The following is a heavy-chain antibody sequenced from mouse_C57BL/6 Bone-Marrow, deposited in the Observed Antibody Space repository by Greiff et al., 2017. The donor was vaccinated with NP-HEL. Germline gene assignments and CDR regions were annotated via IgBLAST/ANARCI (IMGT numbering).Heavy chain of an antibody. V-gene: IGHV1-55*01. Sequence: VQLQQSGAELVKPGASGKMSCKASGFTFTSYWITWVKQRPGQGLEWIGDIYPGSGSTNYNEKFKSKATLTVDTSSSTAYMQLSSLTSEDSAVYYCASHSTFDYWGQGTTLTVSS. CDR3: ASHSTFDY. J-gene: IGHJ2*01. CDR2: IYPGSGST. CDR1: GFTFTSYW.